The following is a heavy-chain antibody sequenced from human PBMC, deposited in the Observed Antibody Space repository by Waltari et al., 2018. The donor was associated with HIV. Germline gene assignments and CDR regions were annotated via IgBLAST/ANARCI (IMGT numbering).Heavy chain of an antibody. CDR1: GFTFNRFW. Sequence: EVQLVESGGGLVQPGGSLRLSCIASGFTFNRFWRGWVGQVRGKGPVWVADINGDGSDKYYVKSVKGRFTISRDNARNSLYLQMNSLTAEDTAIYYCARDDYLDSWGQGTLVTVSS. J-gene: IGHJ5*01. CDR2: INGDGSDK. V-gene: IGHV3-7*01. D-gene: IGHD4-17*01. CDR3: ARDDYLDS.